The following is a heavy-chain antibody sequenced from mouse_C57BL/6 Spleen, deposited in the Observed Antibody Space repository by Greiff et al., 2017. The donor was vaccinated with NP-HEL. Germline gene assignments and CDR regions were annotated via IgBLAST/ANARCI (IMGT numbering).Heavy chain of an antibody. Sequence: VQLQQSGPELVKPGASVKIPCKASGYTFTDYNMDWVKQSHGKSLEWIGDINPNNGGTIYNQKFKGKATLTVDKSSSTAYMELRSLTSEDTEGYYCASDGAGLGFLAYWGQGTLVTVSA. V-gene: IGHV1-18*01. CDR2: INPNNGGT. CDR1: GYTFTDYN. CDR3: ASDGAGLGFLAY. J-gene: IGHJ3*01. D-gene: IGHD2-3*01.